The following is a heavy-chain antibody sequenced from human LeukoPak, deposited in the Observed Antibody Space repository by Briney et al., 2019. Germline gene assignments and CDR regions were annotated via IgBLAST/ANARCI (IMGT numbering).Heavy chain of an antibody. CDR1: GFTFDDYA. CDR3: AKDGLYNWNQGGYFDY. V-gene: IGHV3-9*03. CDR2: ISWNSGSI. Sequence: GGSLRLSCAASGFTFDDYAMHWVRQAPGKGLEWVSGISWNSGSIGYADSVKGRFTISRDNAKNSLYLQMNSLRAEDMALYYCAKDGLYNWNQGGYFDYWGQGTLVTVSS. D-gene: IGHD1-20*01. J-gene: IGHJ4*02.